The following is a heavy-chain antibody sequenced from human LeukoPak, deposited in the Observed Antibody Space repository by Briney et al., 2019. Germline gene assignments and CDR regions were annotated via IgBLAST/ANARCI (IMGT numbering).Heavy chain of an antibody. D-gene: IGHD7-27*01. CDR3: ARVASGAAY. V-gene: IGHV3-21*01. Sequence: GGSLRLSCAASGFTFSSYAMSWVRQAPGKGLEWVSSISSSSSYIYYADSVKGRFTISRDNAKNSLYLQMNSLRAEDTAVYYCARVASGAAYWGQGTLVTVSS. CDR1: GFTFSSYA. CDR2: ISSSSSYI. J-gene: IGHJ4*02.